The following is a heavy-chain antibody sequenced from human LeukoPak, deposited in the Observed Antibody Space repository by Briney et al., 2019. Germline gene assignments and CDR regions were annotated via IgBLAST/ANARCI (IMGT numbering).Heavy chain of an antibody. V-gene: IGHV1-69*05. CDR1: GGTFSSYA. D-gene: IGHD2-2*01. CDR2: IIPIFGTA. Sequence: SVKVSCKASGGTFSSYAISWMRQAPGQGLEWMGGIIPIFGTANYAQKFQGRVTITTDESTSTAYMELSSLRSEDTAVYYCARVRSAYCSSTSCPFDYWGQGTLVTVSS. J-gene: IGHJ4*02. CDR3: ARVRSAYCSSTSCPFDY.